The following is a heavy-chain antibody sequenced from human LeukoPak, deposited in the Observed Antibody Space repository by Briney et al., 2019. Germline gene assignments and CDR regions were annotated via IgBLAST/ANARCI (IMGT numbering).Heavy chain of an antibody. Sequence: ASVKVSCKASGYTFTSYGISWVRQAPGQGLEWMGWISAYNGNTNYAQKLQGRVTMTTDTSTSTAYMELRSLRSEDTAVYYCAGPRDGYNSPPSDAFDIWSQGTMVTVSS. CDR1: GYTFTSYG. J-gene: IGHJ3*02. CDR2: ISAYNGNT. D-gene: IGHD1-1*01. CDR3: AGPRDGYNSPPSDAFDI. V-gene: IGHV1-18*01.